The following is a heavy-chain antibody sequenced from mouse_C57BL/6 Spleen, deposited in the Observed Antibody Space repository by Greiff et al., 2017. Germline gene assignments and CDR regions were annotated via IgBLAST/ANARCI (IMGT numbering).Heavy chain of an antibody. Sequence: QVQLQQSGAELVRPGASVTLSCKASGYTFPDYEMHWVKQTPVHGLEWIGAIDPETGGTAYNQKFKGKAILPADKSSSTAYLELRSLTSEDSAVYYCTRGWLLQAWFAYWGQGTLVTVSA. CDR2: IDPETGGT. D-gene: IGHD2-3*01. CDR3: TRGWLLQAWFAY. V-gene: IGHV1-15*01. CDR1: GYTFPDYE. J-gene: IGHJ3*01.